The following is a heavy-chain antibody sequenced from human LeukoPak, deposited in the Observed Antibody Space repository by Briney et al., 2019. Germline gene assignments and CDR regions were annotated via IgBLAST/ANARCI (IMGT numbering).Heavy chain of an antibody. J-gene: IGHJ4*02. CDR1: GFTFSSYS. V-gene: IGHV3-21*01. CDR2: ISSSSSYI. CDR3: ARDLGLIAVAGTSDY. Sequence: PGGSQRLSCAASGFTFSSYSMTWVRQAPGKGLEWVSSISSSSSYIYYADSVKGRFTISRDNAKNSLYLQMNSLRAEDTAVYYCARDLGLIAVAGTSDYWGQGTLVTVSS. D-gene: IGHD6-19*01.